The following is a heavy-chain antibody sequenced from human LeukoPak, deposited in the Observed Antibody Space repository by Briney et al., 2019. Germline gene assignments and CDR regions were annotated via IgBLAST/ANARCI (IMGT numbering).Heavy chain of an antibody. J-gene: IGHJ6*03. CDR2: IYTSGST. Sequence: SETLSLTCTVSGGSISSYYWSWIRQPPGKGLEWIGRIYTSGSTNYNPSLKSRVTISVDTSKNQFSLKLSSVTAADTAVYYCARMTSHYDILTGYLYYYYYYMDVWGKGTTVTISS. V-gene: IGHV4-4*08. CDR1: GGSISSYY. CDR3: ARMTSHYDILTGYLYYYYYYMDV. D-gene: IGHD3-9*01.